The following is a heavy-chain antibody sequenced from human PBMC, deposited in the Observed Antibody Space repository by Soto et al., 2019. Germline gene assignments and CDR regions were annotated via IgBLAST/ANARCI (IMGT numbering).Heavy chain of an antibody. CDR1: GGSISSYY. V-gene: IGHV4-59*01. J-gene: IGHJ5*02. CDR2: IYYSGST. D-gene: IGHD5-18*01. Sequence: QVQLQESGPGLVKPSETLSLTCTVSGGSISSYYWSWIRQPPGKGLEWIGYIYYSGSTNYNPSLKSRVTISVDTSKNQFSLKLSSVTAADTAVYYCARDGYSYGYFAEFDPWGQGTLVTVSS. CDR3: ARDGYSYGYFAEFDP.